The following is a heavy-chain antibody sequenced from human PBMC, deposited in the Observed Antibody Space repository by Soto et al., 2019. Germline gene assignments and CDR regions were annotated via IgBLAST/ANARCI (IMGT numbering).Heavy chain of an antibody. V-gene: IGHV1-69*02. J-gene: IGHJ3*02. D-gene: IGHD3-3*01. Sequence: SVKVSCKASGDTFSFYTINWVRQAPGLGLEWMGRVNPIVSMSNYAQKFQGRVTITADKSTNTAYMQLSSLRSEDTAVYYCAGRSDGVFDTWGQGTMVTVS. CDR2: VNPIVSMS. CDR3: AGRSDGVFDT. CDR1: GDTFSFYT.